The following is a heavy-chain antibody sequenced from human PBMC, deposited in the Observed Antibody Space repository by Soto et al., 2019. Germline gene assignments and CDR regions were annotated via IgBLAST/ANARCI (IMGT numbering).Heavy chain of an antibody. CDR2: IYWDDDK. D-gene: IGHD6-6*01. V-gene: IGHV2-5*02. CDR3: AHSRYSSSSLSL. CDR1: GFSLNTSGVG. Sequence: GSGPTLVNPPQTLTLTCSFSGFSLNTSGVGVAWIRQSPGKAPEWPALIYWDDDKRYSPSLRNRLTITKDTSKNQVVLTMTNMDPVDTATYYCAHSRYSSSSLSLWGQGTLVTVSS. J-gene: IGHJ4*02.